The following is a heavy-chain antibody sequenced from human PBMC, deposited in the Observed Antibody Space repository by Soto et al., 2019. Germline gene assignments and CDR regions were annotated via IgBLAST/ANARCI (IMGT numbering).Heavy chain of an antibody. V-gene: IGHV3-33*01. CDR3: AREHYDTYAFDI. CDR1: GFTFSSYG. CDR2: IWYDGSNK. Sequence: QVQLVESGGGVVQPGRSLRLSCAASGFTFSSYGMHWVRQAPGKGLEWVAVIWYDGSNKYYADSVKGRFTISRDNSKNPLYLQMNSLRAEDTAVYYCAREHYDTYAFDIWGQGTMVTVSS. J-gene: IGHJ3*02. D-gene: IGHD3-22*01.